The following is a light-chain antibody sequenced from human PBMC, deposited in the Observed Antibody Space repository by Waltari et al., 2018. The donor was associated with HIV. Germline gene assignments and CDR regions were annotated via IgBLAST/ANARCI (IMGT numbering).Light chain of an antibody. CDR2: DVT. V-gene: IGLV2-11*01. CDR3: SAYAGSYTWL. J-gene: IGLJ3*02. CDR1: SNDVGGYKY. Sequence: QSALTQPRSVSGSPGQSVTISCTGTSNDVGGYKYVSWYQKHPGKDPKLIIFDVTQRPSGVPDRFAGSKSGNTSSLTISGLQAADEADFYFSAYAGSYTWLFGGGTKVTVL.